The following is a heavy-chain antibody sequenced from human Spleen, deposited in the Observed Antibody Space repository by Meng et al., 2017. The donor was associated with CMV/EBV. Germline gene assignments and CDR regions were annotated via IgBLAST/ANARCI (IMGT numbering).Heavy chain of an antibody. CDR2: ISSSSTYI. D-gene: IGHD3-22*01. J-gene: IGHJ4*02. Sequence: GESLKISCAASGFTFSSYSMNWVRQAPGKGLEWVSSISSSSTYIFYADSLKGRFTISRDNAKNSLYLQMNSLRAEDTALYYCAREPYYYDSSGYYSGPFDYWGQGTLVTVSS. V-gene: IGHV3-21*04. CDR1: GFTFSSYS. CDR3: AREPYYYDSSGYYSGPFDY.